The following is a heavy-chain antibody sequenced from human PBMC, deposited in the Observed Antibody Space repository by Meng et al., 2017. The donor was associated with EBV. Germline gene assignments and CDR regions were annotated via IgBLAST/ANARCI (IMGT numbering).Heavy chain of an antibody. D-gene: IGHD2-21*01. V-gene: IGHV1-46*01. CDR1: GYTFTSYY. CDR3: ARDFCGGDCYLFDY. CDR2: INPSGGST. Sequence: VQLVQSGGEVKKPGASLKVSCKSPGYTFTSYYMHWVRQAPGQGLEWMGIINPSGGSTSYAQKFQGRVTMTRDTSTSTVYMELSSLRSEDTAVYYCARDFCGGDCYLFDYWGQGTLVTVSS. J-gene: IGHJ4*02.